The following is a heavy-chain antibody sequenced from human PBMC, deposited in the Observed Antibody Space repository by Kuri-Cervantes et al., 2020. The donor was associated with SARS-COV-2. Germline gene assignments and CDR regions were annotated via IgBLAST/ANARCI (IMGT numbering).Heavy chain of an antibody. V-gene: IGHV3-11*04. J-gene: IGHJ3*02. D-gene: IGHD3-3*01. CDR2: ISSSGSTI. Sequence: GGSLRLSCAASGFTFSDYYMSWIRQAPGKGLEWVSYISSSGSTIYYADSVKGRFTLSRDNAKNSLYLQMNSLRAEDTAVYYCARIKNDFWSGYYIGDAFDIWGQGTMVTVSS. CDR3: ARIKNDFWSGYYIGDAFDI. CDR1: GFTFSDYY.